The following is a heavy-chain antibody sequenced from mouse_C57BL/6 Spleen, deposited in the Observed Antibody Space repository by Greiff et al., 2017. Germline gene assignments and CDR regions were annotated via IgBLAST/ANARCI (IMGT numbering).Heavy chain of an antibody. CDR3: ARLAYYAMDD. V-gene: IGHV1-52*01. CDR2: IDPSDSET. J-gene: IGHJ4*01. Sequence: QVQLQQPGAELVRPGSSVKLSCKASGYTFTSYWMHWVKQRPIQGLEWIGNIDPSDSETHYNQKFKDKATLTVDKSSSTAYMQLSSLTSEDSAVYYCARLAYYAMDDWGQGTSVTVAS. CDR1: GYTFTSYW.